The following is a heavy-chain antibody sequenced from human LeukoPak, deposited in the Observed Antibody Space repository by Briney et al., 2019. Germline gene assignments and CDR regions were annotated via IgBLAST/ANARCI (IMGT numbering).Heavy chain of an antibody. J-gene: IGHJ6*02. Sequence: SETLSLTCAVYGGSFSGYYWSWIRQPPGKGLEWIGYIYYSGSTYYNPSLKSRVTISVDTSKNQFSLKLSSVTAADTAVYYCARVGTIVYYYGMDVWGQGTTVTVSS. V-gene: IGHV4-34*09. CDR2: IYYSGST. D-gene: IGHD3-3*01. CDR3: ARVGTIVYYYGMDV. CDR1: GGSFSGYY.